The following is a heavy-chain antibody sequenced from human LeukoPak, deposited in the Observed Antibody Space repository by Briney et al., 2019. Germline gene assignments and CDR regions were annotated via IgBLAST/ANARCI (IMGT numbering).Heavy chain of an antibody. D-gene: IGHD5-12*01. CDR1: GYTFTSYG. Sequence: GASVKVTFKSSGYTFTSYGISWVRQAPGQGLEWMGWISSYNGNTNYAQKLQGRVTMSTDTSTGTAYMELRSLRSDDTAVYYCARRVAVATRDAFDIWAQGPMFTVSS. CDR3: ARRVAVATRDAFDI. V-gene: IGHV1-18*01. CDR2: ISSYNGNT. J-gene: IGHJ3*02.